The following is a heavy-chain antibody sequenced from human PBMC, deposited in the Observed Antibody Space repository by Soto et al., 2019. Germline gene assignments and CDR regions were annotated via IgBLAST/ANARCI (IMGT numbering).Heavy chain of an antibody. Sequence: GGSLRLSCAASGFPFSSYVIHWVSQAPGKGLDWVAVIWYDGSNKDYADSVNGRFTISRDNSKNTLFLQMNNLRVDDTAVYYCARSINWGQGTLVTVS. CDR3: ARSIN. V-gene: IGHV3-33*01. J-gene: IGHJ1*01. CDR2: IWYDGSNK. CDR1: GFPFSSYV.